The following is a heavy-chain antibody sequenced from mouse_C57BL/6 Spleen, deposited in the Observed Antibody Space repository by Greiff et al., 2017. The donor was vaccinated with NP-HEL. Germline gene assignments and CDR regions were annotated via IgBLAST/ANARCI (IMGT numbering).Heavy chain of an antibody. J-gene: IGHJ4*01. Sequence: QVQLVESGPELVKPGASVKISCKASGYAFSSSWMNWVKQRPGKGLEWIGRIYPGDGDTNYNGKFKGKATLTVDKSSSTAYMQLSSLTSDDSAVYYGAREVYYDYSYYYAMDYWGQGTSVTVSS. V-gene: IGHV1-82*01. CDR1: GYAFSSSW. CDR2: IYPGDGDT. CDR3: AREVYYDYSYYYAMDY. D-gene: IGHD2-4*01.